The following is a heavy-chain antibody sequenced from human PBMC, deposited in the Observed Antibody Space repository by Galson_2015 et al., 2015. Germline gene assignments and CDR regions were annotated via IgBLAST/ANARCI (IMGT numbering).Heavy chain of an antibody. CDR1: GYAFTNYF. CDR3: ARELRGTYYLDH. J-gene: IGHJ4*02. V-gene: IGHV1-46*04. Sequence: SVKVSCKASGYAFTNYFIQWVRQAPGQGLEWVGAINPSGAATFYAQKLQGRVTMTRDTPTSTVYVELSSLGSEDTAVYYCARELRGTYYLDHWGLGTLVTVSS. CDR2: INPSGAAT.